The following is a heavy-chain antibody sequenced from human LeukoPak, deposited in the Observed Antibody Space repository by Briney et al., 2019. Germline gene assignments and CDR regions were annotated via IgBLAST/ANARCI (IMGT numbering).Heavy chain of an antibody. J-gene: IGHJ4*02. Sequence: GGSLRLSCAASGFTFSSYSVNWVRQAPGKGLEWVSHITASGTAMFYADSVKGRFTISRDNAKNSLYLQMNSLRDEDTAVYYCASSGSYRFDYWGQGTLVTVSS. CDR1: GFTFSSYS. CDR3: ASSGSYRFDY. CDR2: ITASGTAM. V-gene: IGHV3-48*02. D-gene: IGHD1-26*01.